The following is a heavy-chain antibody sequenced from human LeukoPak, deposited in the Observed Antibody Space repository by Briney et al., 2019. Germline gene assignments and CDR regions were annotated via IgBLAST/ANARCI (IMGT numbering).Heavy chain of an antibody. CDR2: IIPIFGIA. V-gene: IGHV1-69*04. J-gene: IGHJ4*02. CDR3: ARDRGLVVAAIGYLDY. CDR1: GGTFSSYA. D-gene: IGHD2-15*01. Sequence: VASVKVSCKASGGTFSSYAISWVRQAPGQGLEWMGRIIPIFGIANYAQKFQGRVTITADKSTSTAYTELSSLRSEDTAVYYCARDRGLVVAAIGYLDYWGQGTLVTVSS.